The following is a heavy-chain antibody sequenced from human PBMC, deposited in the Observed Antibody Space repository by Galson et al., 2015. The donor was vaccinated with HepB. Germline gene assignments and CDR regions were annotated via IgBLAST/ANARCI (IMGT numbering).Heavy chain of an antibody. CDR2: ISGSGGST. Sequence: SLRLSCAASGFTFSSYAMSWVRQAPGKGLEWVSAISGSGGSTYYADSVKGRFTIYRDNSKNTLYVQVNSLRAEDTAIYYCAKAPGSGSSNWYGAFDIWGQGTMVTVS. CDR1: GFTFSSYA. CDR3: AKAPGSGSSNWYGAFDI. J-gene: IGHJ3*02. V-gene: IGHV3-23*01. D-gene: IGHD6-13*01.